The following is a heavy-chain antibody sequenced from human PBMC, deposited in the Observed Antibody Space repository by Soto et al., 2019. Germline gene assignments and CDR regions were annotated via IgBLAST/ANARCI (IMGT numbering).Heavy chain of an antibody. V-gene: IGHV4-39*01. CDR1: GGSISSSSYY. CDR2: IYYSGST. D-gene: IGHD5-12*01. J-gene: IGHJ6*03. Sequence: SETLSLTCTVSGGSISSSSYYWGWIRQPPGKGLEWIGSIYYSGSTYYNPSLKSRVTISVDTSKYQFSLKLSSVTAADTAVYYCASLYSGYDRYYYYMDVWGKGTTVTVSS. CDR3: ASLYSGYDRYYYYMDV.